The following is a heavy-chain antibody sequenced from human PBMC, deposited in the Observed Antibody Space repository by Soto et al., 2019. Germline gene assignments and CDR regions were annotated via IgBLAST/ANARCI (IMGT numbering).Heavy chain of an antibody. V-gene: IGHV2-5*01. Sequence: SGPTLVNPKQTLTLTCAFSGFSLSSGGVGVGWIRQPPGKALEWLAFIYYNDDRRFSPSLKTRLTITGDTSKNQVVLSLTNVDPGDTATYFCAHSDGGYEIIYFDFWGQGIPVTVSS. CDR2: IYYNDDR. CDR3: AHSDGGYEIIYFDF. D-gene: IGHD5-12*01. CDR1: GFSLSSGGVG. J-gene: IGHJ4*02.